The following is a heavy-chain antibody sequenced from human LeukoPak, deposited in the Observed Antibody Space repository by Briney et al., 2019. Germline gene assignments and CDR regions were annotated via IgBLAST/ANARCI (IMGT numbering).Heavy chain of an antibody. CDR1: GVTFSSYG. J-gene: IGHJ4*02. Sequence: PGGSLRLSCAASGVTFSSYGMNWVRQAPGKGLEWVSSISSSVNSIRYADSVKGRFTISRDNAENSLLLQMNGLRPEDSAVYYCARGRAGYYFDYWGRGTLVTVSS. CDR2: ISSSVNSI. V-gene: IGHV3-48*01. CDR3: ARGRAGYYFDY.